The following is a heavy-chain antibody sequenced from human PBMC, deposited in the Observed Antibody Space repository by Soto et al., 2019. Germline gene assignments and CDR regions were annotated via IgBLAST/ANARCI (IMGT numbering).Heavy chain of an antibody. CDR2: MNPNSGNT. J-gene: IGHJ4*02. CDR3: ARCDFWSGYRYFDY. D-gene: IGHD3-3*01. V-gene: IGHV1-8*01. Sequence: ASVKVSCKASGYTFTSYDINWVRQATGQGLEWMGWMNPNSGNTGYAQKFQGRVTMTRNTSISTAYMELSSLKASDTAMYYCARCDFWSGYRYFDYWGQGTLVTVSS. CDR1: GYTFTSYD.